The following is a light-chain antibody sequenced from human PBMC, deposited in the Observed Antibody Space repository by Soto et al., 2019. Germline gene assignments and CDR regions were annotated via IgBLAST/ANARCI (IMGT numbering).Light chain of an antibody. CDR2: WAS. CDR3: QQYYDTLRT. J-gene: IGKJ1*01. CDR1: QSVLFRSNNKNY. Sequence: DVVMTQSPDSLAVSLVERATINCRSSQSVLFRSNNKNYVAWYQQKAGQPTKLLISWASSRESGVPDRFSGSGSGTDFTLTISSLQAEDLAGYYCQQYYDTLRTCGQGNKVEIK. V-gene: IGKV4-1*01.